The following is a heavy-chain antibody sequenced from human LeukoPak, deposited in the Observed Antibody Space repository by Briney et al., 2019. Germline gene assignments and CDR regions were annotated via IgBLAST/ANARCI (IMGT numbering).Heavy chain of an antibody. D-gene: IGHD6-13*01. Sequence: PGGSLRLSCAASGFTFSSYSMNWVRQAPGKGLEWVSSISSSSSYIYYADSVKGRFTISRDNAKNSLYMQMNSLRAEDTAMYYCARDPYSRPYYFDYWGQGTLVTVSS. V-gene: IGHV3-21*01. CDR2: ISSSSSYI. CDR1: GFTFSSYS. J-gene: IGHJ4*02. CDR3: ARDPYSRPYYFDY.